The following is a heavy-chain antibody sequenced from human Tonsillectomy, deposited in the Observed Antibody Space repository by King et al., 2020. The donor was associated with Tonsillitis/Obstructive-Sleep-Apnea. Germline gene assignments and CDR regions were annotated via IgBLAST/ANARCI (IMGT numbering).Heavy chain of an antibody. D-gene: IGHD4-17*01. Sequence: VQLVESGGGLVKAGGSLRLSWSASGFSFSVYYISWIRPAPGEGLEWVSFISSSSSYPNYADSVKGRFTISRDNAKNSLYLQMNSLRADDTAVYYCASAAVTKPFDYWGQGTLVTVSS. J-gene: IGHJ4*02. CDR2: ISSSSSYP. CDR3: ASAAVTKPFDY. CDR1: GFSFSVYY. V-gene: IGHV3-11*05.